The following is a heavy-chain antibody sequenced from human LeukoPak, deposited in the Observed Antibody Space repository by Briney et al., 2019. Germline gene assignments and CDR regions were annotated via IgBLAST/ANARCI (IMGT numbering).Heavy chain of an antibody. Sequence: GESLKISCKGSGYSFTSYWISWVRQMPGKGLEWMGRIDPTGSYANYSPSFQGRVTISADKSISTASLQWSSLKASDTAMYYCARQADYGYSLDHWGQGTLVTVSS. J-gene: IGHJ4*02. CDR2: IDPTGSYA. D-gene: IGHD4-17*01. V-gene: IGHV5-10-1*01. CDR3: ARQADYGYSLDH. CDR1: GYSFTSYW.